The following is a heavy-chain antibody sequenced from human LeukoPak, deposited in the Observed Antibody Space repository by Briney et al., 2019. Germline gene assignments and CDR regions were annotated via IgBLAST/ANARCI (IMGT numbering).Heavy chain of an antibody. CDR3: ARGLHYMDV. J-gene: IGHJ6*03. CDR1: GGTFSSYA. V-gene: IGHV1-69*13. CDR2: IIPIFGTA. Sequence: ASVKVSCKASGGTFSSYAISWVRQAPGQGLEWMGGIIPIFGTANYAQKFQGRVTMTADESTSTAYMELSRLRSDDTAVYYCARGLHYMDVWGKGTTVTISS.